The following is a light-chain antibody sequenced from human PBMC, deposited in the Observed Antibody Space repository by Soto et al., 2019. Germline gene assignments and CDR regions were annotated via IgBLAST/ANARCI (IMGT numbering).Light chain of an antibody. CDR2: RDN. J-gene: IGLJ1*01. V-gene: IGLV1-51*02. CDR1: TSNIEKFY. CDR3: GSWDSSLSAYV. Sequence: QSALTQPPSASATPGQRVTISCSGSTSNIEKFYVYWYQQLPGTAPKLLVYRDNQRPSGIPDRFSGSKSGTSATLGITGFQTGDEADYYCGSWDSSLSAYVFGTGTKVTVL.